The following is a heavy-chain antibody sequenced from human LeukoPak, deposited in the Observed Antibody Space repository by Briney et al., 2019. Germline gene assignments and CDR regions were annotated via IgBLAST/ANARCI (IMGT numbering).Heavy chain of an antibody. Sequence: ASVKLFCSASLYTFTGYYIVWERQAPGQGLEWMGWINPNSGGTKYAQKFQGRVTMTRETSISTAYKELSRLTSDDTAVYYRARDLRGITMVRGVFDTFDIWGQGTKVTVSS. J-gene: IGHJ3*02. D-gene: IGHD3-10*01. CDR2: INPNSGGT. CDR3: ARDLRGITMVRGVFDTFDI. V-gene: IGHV1-2*02. CDR1: LYTFTGYY.